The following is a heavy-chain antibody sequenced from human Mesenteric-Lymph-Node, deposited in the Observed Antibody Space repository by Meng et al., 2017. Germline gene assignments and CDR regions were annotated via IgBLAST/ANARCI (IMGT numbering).Heavy chain of an antibody. J-gene: IGHJ4*02. V-gene: IGHV4-4*02. CDR3: ARDPTGGEDHQRV. CDR2: IYHSGIT. D-gene: IGHD1-14*01. Sequence: VLLQESSPGLVKPSGTLSLPCAVAGCSISSSNWWSWVRQPPGKGLEWIGKIYHSGITIYNPSLKSRVTMSVDNSKNQFSLKLNSMTAADTAVYYCARDPTGGEDHQRVWGQGTLVTVSS. CDR1: GCSISSSNW.